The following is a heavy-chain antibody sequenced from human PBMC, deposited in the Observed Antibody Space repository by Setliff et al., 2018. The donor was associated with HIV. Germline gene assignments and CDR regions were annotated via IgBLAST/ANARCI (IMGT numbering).Heavy chain of an antibody. Sequence: GGSLRLSCAVSGLTFSRYGFHWVRQVPGKGLDWVTFIQYDESNKYYGDSVRGRFTISRDNSKNTLYLQMNSLRSEDTAVYFCAKSFNSGPTNWNIDVWGTGATVTVSS. D-gene: IGHD1-20*01. CDR2: IQYDESNK. CDR1: GLTFSRYG. J-gene: IGHJ6*03. V-gene: IGHV3-30*02. CDR3: AKSFNSGPTNWNIDV.